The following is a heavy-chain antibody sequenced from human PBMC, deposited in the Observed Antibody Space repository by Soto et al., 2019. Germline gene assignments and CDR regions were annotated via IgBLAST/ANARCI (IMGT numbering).Heavy chain of an antibody. V-gene: IGHV2-70*01. Sequence: SGPTLVNPTQTLTLTCTFSGFSLSTSGMCVSWIRQPPGKALEWLALIDWDDDKYYSTSLKTRPTISKDTSKNQVVLTMTNMDPVDTATYYCARILCSHSSSSGRHFAYWGQGTRVTVSS. J-gene: IGHJ4*02. CDR2: IDWDDDK. CDR1: GFSLSTSGMC. CDR3: ARILCSHSSSSGRHFAY. D-gene: IGHD6-6*01.